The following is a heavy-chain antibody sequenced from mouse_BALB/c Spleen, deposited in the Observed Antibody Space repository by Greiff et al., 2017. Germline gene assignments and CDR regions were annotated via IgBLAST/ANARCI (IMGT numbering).Heavy chain of an antibody. CDR2: ISYSGST. CDR1: GYSITSDYA. CDR3: ARDYRYDEFAY. D-gene: IGHD2-14*01. J-gene: IGHJ3*01. Sequence: EVKLQESGPGLVKPSQSLSLTCTVTGYSITSDYAWNWIRQFPGNKLEWMGYISYSGSTSYNPSLKSRISITRDTSKNQFFLQLNSVTTEDTATYYCARDYRYDEFAYWGQGTLVTVSA. V-gene: IGHV3-2*02.